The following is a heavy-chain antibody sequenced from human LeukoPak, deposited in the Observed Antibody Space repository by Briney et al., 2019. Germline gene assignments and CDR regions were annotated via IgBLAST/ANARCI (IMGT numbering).Heavy chain of an antibody. CDR1: GYTFTGYY. J-gene: IGHJ3*02. D-gene: IGHD6-13*01. CDR3: ARDIAAAGTLNDAFDI. V-gene: IGHV1-2*04. Sequence: GASVKVSCKASGYTFTGYYMHWVRQAPGQGLEWMGWINPNSGGTNYVQKFQGWVTMTRDTSISTAYMELSRLRSDDTAVYYCARDIAAAGTLNDAFDIWGQGTMVTVSS. CDR2: INPNSGGT.